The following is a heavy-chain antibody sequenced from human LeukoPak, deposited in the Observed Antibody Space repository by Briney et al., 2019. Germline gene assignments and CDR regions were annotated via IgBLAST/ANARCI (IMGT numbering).Heavy chain of an antibody. CDR3: ARDDSYGDTGQFEY. CDR2: INPNSGDT. Sequence: ASVKVSCKTSGYTFTGYYLHWVRQAPGQGLEWMGWINPNSGDTDYAQKFQGRVTMTRDTSITTAYMEVTGLTSDDTAVYYCARDDSYGDTGQFEYWGQGTLATVSS. D-gene: IGHD4-17*01. V-gene: IGHV1-2*02. CDR1: GYTFTGYY. J-gene: IGHJ4*02.